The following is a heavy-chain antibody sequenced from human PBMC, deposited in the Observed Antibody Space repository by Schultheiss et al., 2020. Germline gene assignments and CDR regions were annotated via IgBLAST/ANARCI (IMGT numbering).Heavy chain of an antibody. CDR3: ANSGSSGEGWFDP. D-gene: IGHD1-26*01. CDR2: INHSGST. Sequence: SETLSLTCAVYGGSFSGNYWSWIRQPPGKGLEWIGEINHSGSTNYNPSLKNRVTMSIDTSKNQFSLRLSSVTAADTAVYYCANSGSSGEGWFDPWGQGTLVTVSS. V-gene: IGHV4-34*01. J-gene: IGHJ5*02. CDR1: GGSFSGNY.